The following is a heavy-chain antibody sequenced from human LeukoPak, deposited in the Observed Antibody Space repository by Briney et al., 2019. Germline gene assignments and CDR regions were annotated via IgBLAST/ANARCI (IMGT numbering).Heavy chain of an antibody. V-gene: IGHV3-23*01. CDR3: ATLGLVGYNWFDP. D-gene: IGHD6-13*01. J-gene: IGHJ5*02. Sequence: SGGSLRLSCAASGFTFSSYAMSWARQAPGKGLEWVSAISGSGGSTYYADSVKGRFTISRDNSKNTLYLQMNSLRAEDTAVYYCATLGLVGYNWFDPWGQGTLVTVSS. CDR1: GFTFSSYA. CDR2: ISGSGGST.